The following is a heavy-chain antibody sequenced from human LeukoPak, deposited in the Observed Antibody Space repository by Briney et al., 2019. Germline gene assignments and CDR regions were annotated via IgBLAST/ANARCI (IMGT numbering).Heavy chain of an antibody. V-gene: IGHV1-24*01. CDR3: ATKAAGAAVMRGYYYYGMDV. D-gene: IGHD6-13*01. CDR2: FDPVDGKI. CDR1: GYTHTELF. Sequence: ASVNVSCKVSGYTHTELFMHWVRPPPGKELEGIGGFDPVDGKIIYAQKFQGRVTMTEDTSTDTDYMELSSLRSEDTAVDYCATKAAGAAVMRGYYYYGMDVWGQGTTVTVSS. J-gene: IGHJ6*02.